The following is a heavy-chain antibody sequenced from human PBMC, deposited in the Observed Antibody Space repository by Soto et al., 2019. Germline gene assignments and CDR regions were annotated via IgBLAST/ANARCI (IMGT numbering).Heavy chain of an antibody. CDR3: ARPLRATIGTPTTYYYYYYGMDV. V-gene: IGHV1-69*13. J-gene: IGHJ6*02. Sequence: GASVKVSCKASGGTFSSYAISWVRQAPGQGLEWMGGIIPIFGTANYAQKFQGRVTITADESTSTAYMELSSLRSEDTAVYYCARPLRATIGTPTTYYYYYYGMDVWGQGTTVTVSS. CDR2: IIPIFGTA. CDR1: GGTFSSYA. D-gene: IGHD5-12*01.